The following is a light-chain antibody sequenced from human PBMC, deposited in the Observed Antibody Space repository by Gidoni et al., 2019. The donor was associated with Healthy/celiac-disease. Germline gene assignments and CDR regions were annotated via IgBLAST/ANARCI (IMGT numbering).Light chain of an antibody. J-gene: IGKJ1*01. CDR2: DAS. V-gene: IGKV3-11*01. CDR3: QQRSNWXQT. CDR1: QSVSSY. Sequence: EIVLTQSPATLSLSPGERATLSCRASQSVSSYLAWYQQKPGQAPRRLIYDASNRATGIPARFSGSGSGTDFTLTISSLEPEDFAVYYCQQRSNWXQTFGQGTKVEIK.